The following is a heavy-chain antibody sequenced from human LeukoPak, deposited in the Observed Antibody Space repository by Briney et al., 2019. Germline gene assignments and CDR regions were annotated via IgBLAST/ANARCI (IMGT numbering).Heavy chain of an antibody. D-gene: IGHD4-17*01. Sequence: PGRSLRLSCAPSGFTFSRHGMHWVRQAPGKGLEWVAIISNDGSRKYYAHSVEGRFTISRDNPKNTLYLQMDSLRAEDTAVYYCARDQYGDYALDYWGQGTLVTVSS. J-gene: IGHJ4*02. CDR3: ARDQYGDYALDY. CDR1: GFTFSRHG. V-gene: IGHV3-30*03. CDR2: ISNDGSRK.